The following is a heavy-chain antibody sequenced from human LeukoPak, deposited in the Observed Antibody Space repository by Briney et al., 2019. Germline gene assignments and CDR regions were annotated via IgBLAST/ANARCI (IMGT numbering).Heavy chain of an antibody. D-gene: IGHD3-9*01. J-gene: IGHJ4*02. CDR2: ISSGGTTI. Sequence: GGSLRLSCAASGFTFSSYEMNWVRQAPGKGLEWVSYISSGGTTIYYADSVKGRFTISRDNAKNSLYLQMNSLRAEDTAVYYCARVEPQNYDILTGYYSGIFDYWGQGTLVTVSS. CDR3: ARVEPQNYDILTGYYSGIFDY. CDR1: GFTFSSYE. V-gene: IGHV3-48*03.